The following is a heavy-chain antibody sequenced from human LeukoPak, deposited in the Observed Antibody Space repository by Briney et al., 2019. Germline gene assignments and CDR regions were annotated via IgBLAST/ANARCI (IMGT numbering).Heavy chain of an antibody. J-gene: IGHJ4*02. V-gene: IGHV3-33*06. Sequence: PGWSLRLSCAASGFTFSNYGMHWVRQAPGKGLEWVAVIWYDGGNKWYADSVKGRFTISRDNSKNTLYLQMNSLRAEDTAVYYCAKEIWHPRRDSSGYFDCWGQGTLVTVSS. CDR2: IWYDGGNK. D-gene: IGHD3-22*01. CDR3: AKEIWHPRRDSSGYFDC. CDR1: GFTFSNYG.